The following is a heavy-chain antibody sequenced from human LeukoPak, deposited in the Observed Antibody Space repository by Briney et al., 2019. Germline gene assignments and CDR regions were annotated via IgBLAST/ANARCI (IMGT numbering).Heavy chain of an antibody. CDR3: ARESSTSYAFDY. CDR2: ISSSSSYI. J-gene: IGHJ4*02. Sequence: GGSLRLSCAASGFTFSSYSMNWVRQAPGKGLEWVSSISSSSSYIYYADSVKGRFTISRDNAKNSLYLQMNSLRAEDTAVYYCARESSTSYAFDYWGQGTLVTVSS. CDR1: GFTFSSYS. V-gene: IGHV3-21*01. D-gene: IGHD2-2*01.